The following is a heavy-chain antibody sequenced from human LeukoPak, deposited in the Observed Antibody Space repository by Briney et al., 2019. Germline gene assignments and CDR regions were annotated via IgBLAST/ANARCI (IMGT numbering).Heavy chain of an antibody. CDR3: AKVARTVTTVYYFDY. CDR1: GFTFSSYG. CDR2: ISYDGSNK. J-gene: IGHJ4*02. Sequence: GGSLRLSCAASGFTFSSYGIHWVRQAPGKGLEWVAVISYDGSNKYYADSVKGRFTISRDNSKNTLYLQMNSLRAEDTAVYYCAKVARTVTTVYYFDYWGQGTLVTVSS. D-gene: IGHD4-17*01. V-gene: IGHV3-30*18.